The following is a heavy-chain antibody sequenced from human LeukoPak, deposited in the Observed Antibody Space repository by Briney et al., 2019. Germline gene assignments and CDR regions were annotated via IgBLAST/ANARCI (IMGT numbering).Heavy chain of an antibody. CDR3: ATVSYSSGWYFEN. V-gene: IGHV3-23*01. D-gene: IGHD6-19*01. Sequence: GGSLRLSCAASGFTFSSYAMHWVRQAPGKGLEWVSAISGSGGGTYYADSVKGRFTISRDNSKNTLYLQMNSLRAEDTAVYYCATVSYSSGWYFENWGQGTLVTVSS. CDR1: GFTFSSYA. J-gene: IGHJ4*02. CDR2: ISGSGGGT.